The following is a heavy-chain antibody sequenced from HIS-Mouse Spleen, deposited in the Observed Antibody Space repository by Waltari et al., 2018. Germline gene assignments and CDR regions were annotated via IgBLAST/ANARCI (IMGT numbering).Heavy chain of an antibody. Sequence: QVQLVQSGAEVKKPGASVKVSCKASGYTLTSYGISWVRQAPGQGLEWMGWISAYNGNTNYAQKLQGRVTMTTDTSTSTAYMELRSLRSDDTAVYYCARSESRFLEWLDWFDPWGQGTLVTVSS. CDR2: ISAYNGNT. CDR1: GYTLTSYG. J-gene: IGHJ5*02. V-gene: IGHV1-18*01. D-gene: IGHD3-3*01. CDR3: ARSESRFLEWLDWFDP.